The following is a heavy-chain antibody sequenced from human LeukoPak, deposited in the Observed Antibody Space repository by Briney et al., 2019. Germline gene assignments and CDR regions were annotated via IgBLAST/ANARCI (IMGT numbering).Heavy chain of an antibody. Sequence: ASVKVSCKASGYTFTGYYMHWVRQAPGQGLEWMGWINPNSGGTNYAQKFQGRVTMTRDTSITTAYMELSGLTSDDTAVYYCAREATGTFHYFDYWGQGTLVTVSS. CDR1: GYTFTGYY. V-gene: IGHV1-2*02. J-gene: IGHJ4*02. CDR2: INPNSGGT. D-gene: IGHD4-4*01. CDR3: AREATGTFHYFDY.